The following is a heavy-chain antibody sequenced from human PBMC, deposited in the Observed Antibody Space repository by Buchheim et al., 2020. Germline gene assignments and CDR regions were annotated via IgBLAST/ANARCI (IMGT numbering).Heavy chain of an antibody. CDR2: INHSGST. V-gene: IGHV4-34*01. CDR1: GGSFSGYY. Sequence: QVQLQQWGAGLLKPSETLSLTCAVYGGSFSGYYWSWIRQPPGKGLEWIGEINHSGSTNYNPYLKSRVTISVETSKNQFSLKLSSVTAADTAVYYCARGPGLYDFWSGYFTRNWFDPWGQGTL. J-gene: IGHJ5*02. CDR3: ARGPGLYDFWSGYFTRNWFDP. D-gene: IGHD3-3*01.